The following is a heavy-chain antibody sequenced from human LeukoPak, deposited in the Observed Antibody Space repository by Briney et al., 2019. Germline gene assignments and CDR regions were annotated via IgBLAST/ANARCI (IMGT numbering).Heavy chain of an antibody. D-gene: IGHD5-12*01. V-gene: IGHV3-15*01. Sequence: GGSLRLSCAASGFTFGNAWMTWVRQAPGKGLEWVGRIKSKTDGATTDYAAPVKGRFTISRDNSKNTLYLQMNSLRAADTAVYYCANLAGGYDYVRMDVWGKGTTVTVSS. J-gene: IGHJ6*03. CDR2: IKSKTDGATT. CDR3: ANLAGGYDYVRMDV. CDR1: GFTFGNAW.